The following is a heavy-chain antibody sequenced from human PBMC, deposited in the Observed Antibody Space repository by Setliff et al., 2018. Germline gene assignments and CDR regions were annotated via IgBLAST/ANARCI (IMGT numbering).Heavy chain of an antibody. J-gene: IGHJ4*02. D-gene: IGHD1-1*01. CDR1: GDSISSSRCY. V-gene: IGHV4-39*01. CDR2: IYYSGTT. CDR3: ATTGTYRYFDY. Sequence: PSETLSLTCTVSGDSISSSRCYWAWIRQPPGKGLEWIGNIYYSGTTYSNPSLKSRVTMSVDTSKNQFSLRLNSVTASDTAVYYCATTGTYRYFDYWGQGTLVT.